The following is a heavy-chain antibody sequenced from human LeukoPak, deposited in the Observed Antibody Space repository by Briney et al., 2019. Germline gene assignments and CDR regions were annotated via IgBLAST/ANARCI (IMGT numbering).Heavy chain of an antibody. J-gene: IGHJ1*01. V-gene: IGHV4-59*01. CDR1: GGSISSYY. CDR2: IYYSGST. Sequence: PSETLSLTCTVSGGSISSYYWSWSRQPPGKGLEWIGYIYYSGSTNYNPSLKSRVTISVDTSKNQFSLKLSSVTAADTAVYYCARVGDGYNYWYFQHWGQGTLVTVSS. CDR3: ARVGDGYNYWYFQH. D-gene: IGHD5-24*01.